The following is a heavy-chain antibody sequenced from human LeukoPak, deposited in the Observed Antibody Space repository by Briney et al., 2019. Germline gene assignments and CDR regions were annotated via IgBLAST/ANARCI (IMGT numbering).Heavy chain of an antibody. J-gene: IGHJ4*02. V-gene: IGHV3-21*01. CDR1: GFTFSNYA. Sequence: GGSLRLSCAASGFTFSNYAMNWVRQAPGKGLEWVSSISSSSSYIYYADSVKGRFTISRDNAKNSLYLQMNSLRAEDTAVYYCARDRTCSGGSCYQDFDYWGQGTLVTVSS. CDR2: ISSSSSYI. D-gene: IGHD2-15*01. CDR3: ARDRTCSGGSCYQDFDY.